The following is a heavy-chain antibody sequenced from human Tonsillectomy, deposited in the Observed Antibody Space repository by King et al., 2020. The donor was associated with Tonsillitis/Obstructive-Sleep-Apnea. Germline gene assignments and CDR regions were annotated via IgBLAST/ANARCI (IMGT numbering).Heavy chain of an antibody. J-gene: IGHJ4*02. D-gene: IGHD1-26*01. CDR3: ARAASSGWELYYVDH. V-gene: IGHV3-33*01. Sequence: VQLVESGGGVVQPGRSLRLSCAASGFTFSSYGMHWVRQAPGKGLEWVAIIWYDGRNKYYADSVKGRFTISRDNSKNKVYLQMSSLRAEDTAVYYCARAASSGWELYYVDHWGQGTLVTVSS. CDR2: IWYDGRNK. CDR1: GFTFSSYG.